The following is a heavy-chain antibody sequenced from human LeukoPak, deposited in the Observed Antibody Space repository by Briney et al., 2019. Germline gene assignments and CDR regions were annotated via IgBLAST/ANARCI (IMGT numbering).Heavy chain of an antibody. V-gene: IGHV3-49*04. J-gene: IGHJ4*02. D-gene: IGHD2-15*01. CDR2: IRSQAYDVTT. Sequence: GGSLRLSCVVSGFTFDEYSMQWVRHAPGKGLECVGVIRSQAYDVTTQYAASVKGRFTISRDDSKSIAYLQMNSLKTEDTAVYHCARPGEGYCSGGSCYFFDYWGQGTLVTVSS. CDR3: ARPGEGYCSGGSCYFFDY. CDR1: GFTFDEYS.